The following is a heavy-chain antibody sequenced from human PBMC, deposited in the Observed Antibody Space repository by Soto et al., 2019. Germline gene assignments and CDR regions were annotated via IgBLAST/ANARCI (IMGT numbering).Heavy chain of an antibody. J-gene: IGHJ4*02. V-gene: IGHV3-30-3*01. CDR1: GFSFGNFA. CDR2: TSYDGTNK. CDR3: LRVNCVRTSCFFDY. D-gene: IGHD1-1*01. Sequence: QVLLVESGGGVVQTGRSLRLSCAASGFSFGNFAMHWVRQAPGKGLEWVAVTSYDGTNKEYADSVQGRFTISRDNSKNRLYLQLSSLRTEDTSVYYCLRVNCVRTSCFFDYWGQGTLVTVSS.